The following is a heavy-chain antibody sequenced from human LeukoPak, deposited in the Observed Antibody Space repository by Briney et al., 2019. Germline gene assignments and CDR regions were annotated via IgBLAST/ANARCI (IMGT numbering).Heavy chain of an antibody. Sequence: GGSLRLSCAASGFTFSSYWMHWVRQAPGKGLVWVSRINSDGSSTSYADSVKGRFTISRDNAKNTLYLEMNSLRAEDTAVYYCARGFPTLSSGFDPWGQGTLVTVSS. J-gene: IGHJ5*02. V-gene: IGHV3-74*01. CDR3: ARGFPTLSSGFDP. CDR1: GFTFSSYW. CDR2: INSDGSST.